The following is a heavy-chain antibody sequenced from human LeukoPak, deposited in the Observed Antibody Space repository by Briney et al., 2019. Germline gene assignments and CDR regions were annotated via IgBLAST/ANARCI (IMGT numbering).Heavy chain of an antibody. CDR3: ARISRIAVAGHGTWFDP. Sequence: GASVKVSCKASGYTFTSYYMHWVRQAPGQGLEWMGRIFPIFGTENYAQKFQGRVTITTDESTSTAYMELSSLRSEDTAVYYCARISRIAVAGHGTWFDPWGQGTLVTVSS. CDR2: IFPIFGTE. CDR1: GYTFTSYY. J-gene: IGHJ5*02. V-gene: IGHV1-69*05. D-gene: IGHD6-19*01.